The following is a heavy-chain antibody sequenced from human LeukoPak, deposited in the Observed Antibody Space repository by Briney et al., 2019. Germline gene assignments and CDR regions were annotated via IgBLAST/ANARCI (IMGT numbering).Heavy chain of an antibody. CDR1: GGTFSSYA. J-gene: IGHJ4*02. D-gene: IGHD2-15*01. CDR2: IIPIFGTA. CDR3: ARDCSGGSCLDY. V-gene: IGHV1-69*13. Sequence: SVTVSCTASGGTFSSYAISWVRQAPGQGLEWMGGIIPIFGTANYAQKFQGRVTITADESTSTAYMELSSLRSEDTAVYYCARDCSGGSCLDYWGQGTLVTVSS.